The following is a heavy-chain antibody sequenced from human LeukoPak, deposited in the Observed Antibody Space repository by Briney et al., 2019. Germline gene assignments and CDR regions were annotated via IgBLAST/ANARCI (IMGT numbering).Heavy chain of an antibody. Sequence: SETLSLTCAVSGASISSSNWWSWVRQPPGKGLEWIGEIYHSGSTHYNPSLKSRVTIPVDTSKNQFSLKLSSVTAADTAVYYCARDRSDIVLVVAATNAEVGDAFDIWGQGTMVTVSS. V-gene: IGHV4-4*02. D-gene: IGHD2-15*01. CDR3: ARDRSDIVLVVAATNAEVGDAFDI. CDR2: IYHSGST. CDR1: GASISSSNW. J-gene: IGHJ3*02.